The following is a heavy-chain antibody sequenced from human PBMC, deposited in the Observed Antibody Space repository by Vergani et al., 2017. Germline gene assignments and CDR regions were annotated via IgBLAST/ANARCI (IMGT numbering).Heavy chain of an antibody. J-gene: IGHJ4*02. CDR1: GFTFSSYA. CDR3: ARGSDIVGATIAY. D-gene: IGHD1-26*01. CDR2: ISGSGGST. V-gene: IGHV3-23*01. Sequence: EVQLLESGGGLVQPGGSLRLSCAASGFTFSSYAMSWVRQAPGKGLEWVSAISGSGGSTYYADSVKGRFTISRDNSKNTLYLQMNSLRAEDTAVYYCARGSDIVGATIAYWGQGTLVTVSS.